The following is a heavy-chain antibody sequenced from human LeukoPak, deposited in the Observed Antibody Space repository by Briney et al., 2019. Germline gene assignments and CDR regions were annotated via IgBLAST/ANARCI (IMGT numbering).Heavy chain of an antibody. J-gene: IGHJ4*02. CDR3: ARGYDSSGYYYVEFDY. D-gene: IGHD3-22*01. V-gene: IGHV1-8*03. CDR2: MNPNSGNT. Sequence: ASVKVSCKASGYTFTSYDINWVRQATGQGLEWMGWMNPNSGNTGYAQKFQGRVTITADESTSTAYMELSSLRSEDTAVYYCARGYDSSGYYYVEFDYWGQGTLVTVSS. CDR1: GYTFTSYD.